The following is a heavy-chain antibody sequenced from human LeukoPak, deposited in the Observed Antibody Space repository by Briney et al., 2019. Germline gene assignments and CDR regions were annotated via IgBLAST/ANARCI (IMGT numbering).Heavy chain of an antibody. J-gene: IGHJ2*01. CDR1: RFTFYDYA. CDR3: ATDIAVAGMPSWYFAL. D-gene: IGHD6-19*01. V-gene: IGHV3-9*01. Sequence: GGSLRLSSAASRFTFYDYAMHSVRQAPGEGGEWVSGISWNRGSIGYADSVRGRVTISRENAKKSLYLQMNSLRVEDTALYYCATDIAVAGMPSWYFALWGRGTLVTVSS. CDR2: ISWNRGSI.